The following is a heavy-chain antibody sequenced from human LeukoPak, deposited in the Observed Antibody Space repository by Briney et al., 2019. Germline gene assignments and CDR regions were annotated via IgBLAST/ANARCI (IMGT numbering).Heavy chain of an antibody. CDR3: ATLERFTYYMDV. CDR2: FDPEDGET. J-gene: IGHJ6*03. V-gene: IGHV1-24*01. CDR1: GYTLTELS. D-gene: IGHD1-1*01. Sequence: ASVKVSCKVSGYTLTELSMHWVRQAPGKGLEWMGGFDPEDGETIYAQKFQGRVTMTEDTSTDTAYMELSSLRSEDTAVYYCATLERFTYYMDVWGKGTTVTVSS.